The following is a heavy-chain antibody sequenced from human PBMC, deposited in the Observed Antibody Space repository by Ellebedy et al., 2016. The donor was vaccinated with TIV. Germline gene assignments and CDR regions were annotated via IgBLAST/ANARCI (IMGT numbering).Heavy chain of an antibody. CDR3: VKFSTICGGSCDTSFDY. J-gene: IGHJ4*02. CDR1: GFTFSHYW. Sequence: GGSLRLSCAASGFTFSHYWMNWVRQAPGKGLEWVAFINPDGTKKFYVDSVKGRFTISRDNSKNTLYLQMSSLRAEDTAVYYCVKFSTICGGSCDTSFDYWGQGTLVTVPS. D-gene: IGHD2-15*01. CDR2: INPDGTKK. V-gene: IGHV3-7*01.